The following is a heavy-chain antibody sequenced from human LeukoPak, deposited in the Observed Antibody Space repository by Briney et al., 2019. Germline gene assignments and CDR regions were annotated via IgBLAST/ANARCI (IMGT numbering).Heavy chain of an antibody. CDR1: GGSFSGYY. Sequence: SETLSLTCAVYGGSFSGYYWSWIRQPPGKGLEWIGEINHSGSTNYNPSLKSRVTISVDTSKNQFSLKLSSVTAADTAVYYCARISYCTNSVCLYPNYYYYMDVWGKGTTVTVSS. J-gene: IGHJ6*03. CDR2: INHSGST. CDR3: ARISYCTNSVCLYPNYYYYMDV. V-gene: IGHV4-34*01. D-gene: IGHD2-8*01.